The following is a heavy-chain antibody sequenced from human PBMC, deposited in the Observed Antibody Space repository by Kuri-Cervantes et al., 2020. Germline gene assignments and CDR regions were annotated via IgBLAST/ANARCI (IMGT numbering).Heavy chain of an antibody. D-gene: IGHD3-10*01. CDR3: ARATPTYYYGSGSYLPNDY. CDR2: INHSGST. Sequence: GSLRLSCAVYGGSFSGYYWSWIRQPPGKGLEWIGEINHSGSTNYNPSLKSRVTISVDTSKNQFSLKLSSVTAADTAVYYCARATPTYYYGSGSYLPNDYWGQGTLVTVSS. V-gene: IGHV4-34*01. CDR1: GGSFSGYY. J-gene: IGHJ4*02.